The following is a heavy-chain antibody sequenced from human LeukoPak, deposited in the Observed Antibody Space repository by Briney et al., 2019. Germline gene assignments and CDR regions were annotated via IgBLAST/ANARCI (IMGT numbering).Heavy chain of an antibody. D-gene: IGHD4-17*01. Sequence: SETLSLTCTVSGNSFGDYYWSWIRQPAGKGLEWIGYIYYSGSTNYNPSLKSRVTISVDTSKNQFSLRLSSVTAADTAIYYCAAMTTVTMYSYFFDSWGQGTLLTVSS. CDR2: IYYSGST. CDR1: GNSFGDYY. J-gene: IGHJ4*02. CDR3: AAMTTVTMYSYFFDS. V-gene: IGHV4-59*01.